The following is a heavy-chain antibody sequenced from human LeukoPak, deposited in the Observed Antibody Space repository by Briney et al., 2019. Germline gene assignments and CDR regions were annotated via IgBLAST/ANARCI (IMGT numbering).Heavy chain of an antibody. CDR2: IYYSGST. V-gene: IGHV4-59*08. CDR3: ARAEYSSTYFLDV. D-gene: IGHD6-6*01. CDR1: GASINTYF. Sequence: PSETLSLTCTVSGASINTYFLSWIRQPPGKGLEWIGFIYYSGSTNYNPSLKSRVTMSVDTSMNQFSLKLSSVTAADTAVYYCARAEYSSTYFLDVWGQGTTVTVSS. J-gene: IGHJ6*02.